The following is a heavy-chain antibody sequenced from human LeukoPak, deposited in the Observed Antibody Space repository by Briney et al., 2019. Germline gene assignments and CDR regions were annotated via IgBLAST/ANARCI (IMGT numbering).Heavy chain of an antibody. D-gene: IGHD6-19*01. CDR1: GFTFDDYA. V-gene: IGHV3-9*01. CDR3: AKDMSVAGTFQFDY. J-gene: IGHJ4*02. CDR2: ISWDSGSI. Sequence: GGSLRLSCAASGFTFDDYAMHWVRQAPGKGLEWVSGISWDSGSIGYADSVKGRFTISRDNAKNSLYLQMNSLRAEDTALYYCAKDMSVAGTFQFDYWGQGTLVTVSS.